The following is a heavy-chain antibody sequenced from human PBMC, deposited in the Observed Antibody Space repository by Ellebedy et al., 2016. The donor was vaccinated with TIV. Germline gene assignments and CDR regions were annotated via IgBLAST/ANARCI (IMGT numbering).Heavy chain of an antibody. D-gene: IGHD3-10*01. CDR1: GFTFSSYG. CDR2: IWYDGSNK. Sequence: GGSLRLXCAASGFTFSSYGMHWVRQAPGKGLEWVAVIWYDGSNKYYADSVKGRFTISRDNSKNTLYLQMNSLRAEDTAVYYCAKDITIPDAFDIWGQGTMVTVSS. V-gene: IGHV3-33*06. J-gene: IGHJ3*02. CDR3: AKDITIPDAFDI.